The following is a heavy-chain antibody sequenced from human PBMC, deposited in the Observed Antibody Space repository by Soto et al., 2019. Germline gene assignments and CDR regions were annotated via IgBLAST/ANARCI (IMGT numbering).Heavy chain of an antibody. CDR2: INHSGTT. Sequence: TLSLTCAVSGGSISSGGYSWSWIRQPPGKGLEFIGFINHSGTTYYNPSLKSRVTISVDRSKNQFSLKLSSVTAADTAVFYCARGAVADYYDSSGPIDYWGQGTLVTVSS. CDR3: ARGAVADYYDSSGPIDY. J-gene: IGHJ4*02. CDR1: GGSISSGGYS. V-gene: IGHV4-30-2*01. D-gene: IGHD3-22*01.